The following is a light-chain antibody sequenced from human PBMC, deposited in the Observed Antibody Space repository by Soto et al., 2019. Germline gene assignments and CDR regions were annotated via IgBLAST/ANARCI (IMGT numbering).Light chain of an antibody. CDR2: SNN. J-gene: IGLJ2*01. Sequence: QSVLTQPPSASGTPGQRVTIFCSGSSSNIGRNTVNWYLHLPGTAPKLLIYSNNQRPSGVPDRFSGSKSGTSASLAISGLQSEDEADYYCAAWDDSLNGHVVFGGGTKVTVL. V-gene: IGLV1-44*01. CDR1: SSNIGRNT. CDR3: AAWDDSLNGHVV.